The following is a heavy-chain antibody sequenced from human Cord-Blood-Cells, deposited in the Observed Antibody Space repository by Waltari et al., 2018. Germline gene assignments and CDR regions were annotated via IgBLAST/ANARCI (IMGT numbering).Heavy chain of an antibody. CDR2: IIPIFGTA. Sequence: QVQLVQSGAEVKKPGSSVKVSCKASGGTFSSYAISWVRQTPGQGLEWMGGIIPIFGTANYAQKFQGRVTITADESTSTAYMELSSLRSEDTAVYYCARDRNDSSGYYYDAFDIWGQGTMVTVSS. D-gene: IGHD3-22*01. V-gene: IGHV1-69*01. CDR1: GGTFSSYA. J-gene: IGHJ3*02. CDR3: ARDRNDSSGYYYDAFDI.